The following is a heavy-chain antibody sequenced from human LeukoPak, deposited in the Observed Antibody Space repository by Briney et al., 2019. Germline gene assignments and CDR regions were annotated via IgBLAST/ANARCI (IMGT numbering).Heavy chain of an antibody. CDR3: ARRYSSSWYVGFFDP. CDR2: IYYSGST. J-gene: IGHJ5*02. D-gene: IGHD6-13*01. Sequence: SETLSLTCTVSGASIRNYYWSWIRQSPGKGLEWIGYIYYSGSTNYNPSLESRVAMSVDTSKNQFSLRLSSVTAADTAIYYCARRYSSSWYVGFFDPWVQGTLVTVSS. V-gene: IGHV4-59*08. CDR1: GASIRNYY.